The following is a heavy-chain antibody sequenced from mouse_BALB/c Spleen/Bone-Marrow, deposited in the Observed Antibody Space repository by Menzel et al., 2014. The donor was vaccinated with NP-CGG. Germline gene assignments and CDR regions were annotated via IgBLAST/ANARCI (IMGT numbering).Heavy chain of an antibody. Sequence: EVQLQQSGGGLVQPGGSMKLSCVASGFTFSNYWMNWVRQSPEKGLEWVAEIRLKSNNYATHYAESVKGRFTISRDDSKSSVYLHMNNLRAEDTGIYYCPRRGKGYAMDYWGQGTSVTVSS. CDR2: IRLKSNNYAT. V-gene: IGHV6-6*02. J-gene: IGHJ4*01. CDR3: PRRGKGYAMDY. CDR1: GFTFSNYW.